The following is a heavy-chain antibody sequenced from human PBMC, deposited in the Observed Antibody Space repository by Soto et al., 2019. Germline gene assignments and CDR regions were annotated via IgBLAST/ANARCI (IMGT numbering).Heavy chain of an antibody. CDR3: AHRHRASGGLFDY. CDR1: GFSLDTSGVA. CDR2: IYWDDDK. D-gene: IGHD3-10*01. V-gene: IGHV2-5*02. Sequence: QITLKESGPTLVKPTQTLTLTCTFSGFSLDTSGVAVGWIRQPPGKGLEWLSVIYWDDDKRSSPSLRSRLTITKDTSKNQAVLKMTNMDPADTATYYCAHRHRASGGLFDYWGQGTLVTVSS. J-gene: IGHJ4*02.